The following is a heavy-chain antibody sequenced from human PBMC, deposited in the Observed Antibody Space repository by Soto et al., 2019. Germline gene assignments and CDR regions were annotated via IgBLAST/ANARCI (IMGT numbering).Heavy chain of an antibody. J-gene: IGHJ6*02. D-gene: IGHD1-26*01. V-gene: IGHV3-30*03. Sequence: QVQLVESGGGVVQPGRSRRLSCAAAGFIFSSYGMHWVRQAPGKGLEGVAVISDDENNKHHADSVKGRFTISRENSKDTLNLQMTSLRVEDTAVYYCARSTPWAPISSYSALDVWGQGTTVPVSS. CDR3: ARSTPWAPISSYSALDV. CDR2: ISDDENNK. CDR1: GFIFSSYG.